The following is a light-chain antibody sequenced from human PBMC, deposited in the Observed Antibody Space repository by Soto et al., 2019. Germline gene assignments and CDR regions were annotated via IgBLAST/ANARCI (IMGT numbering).Light chain of an antibody. J-gene: IGKJ4*01. CDR1: LPISNY. V-gene: IGKV1-27*01. CDR3: QKYNSAPLT. Sequence: DIQMTQSPSSLSASVGVRVTITCRASLPISNYLAWYLQKPGKIPNLLIYAASTLQAGVPSRFSGSGSGTDFTLTISSLQPEDVAAYYCQKYNSAPLTFGGGTKVEIK. CDR2: AAS.